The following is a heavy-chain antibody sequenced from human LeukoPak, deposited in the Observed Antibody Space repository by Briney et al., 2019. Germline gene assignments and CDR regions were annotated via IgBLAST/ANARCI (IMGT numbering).Heavy chain of an antibody. V-gene: IGHV3-23*01. D-gene: IGHD3-22*01. J-gene: IGHJ4*02. CDR2: ISGSGGST. CDR1: GFTFSSYW. Sequence: GGSLRLSCAPSGFTFSSYWMSWVRQAPGKGLEWVSAISGSGGSTYYADSVKGRFTISRDNSKNTLYLQMNSLRAEDTAVYYCAKVALNYDSSGYYLHWGQGTLVTVSS. CDR3: AKVALNYDSSGYYLH.